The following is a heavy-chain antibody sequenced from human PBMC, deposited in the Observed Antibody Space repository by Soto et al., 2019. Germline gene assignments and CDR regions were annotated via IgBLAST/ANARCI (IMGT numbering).Heavy chain of an antibody. V-gene: IGHV3-15*01. J-gene: IGHJ4*02. CDR1: GFTFSNAW. CDR2: IKSKTDGGTT. CDR3: TTETFIAAAGVDY. D-gene: IGHD6-13*01. Sequence: GGSLRLSCAASGFTFSNAWMSWVRQAPGKGLEWVGRIKSKTDGGTTDYAAPVKGRFTISRDDSKNTLYLQMNSLKTEDTAVYYCTTETFIAAAGVDYWGQGTLVTVSS.